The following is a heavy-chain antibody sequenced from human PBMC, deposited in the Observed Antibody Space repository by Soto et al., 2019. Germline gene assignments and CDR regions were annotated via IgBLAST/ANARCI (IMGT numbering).Heavy chain of an antibody. V-gene: IGHV1-69*01. D-gene: IGHD3-22*01. CDR3: ARGWRITMIVVVIAASDYGMDV. CDR1: GGTFSSYA. J-gene: IGHJ6*02. CDR2: IIPIFGTA. Sequence: QVQLVQSGAEVKKPGSSVKVSCKASGGTFSSYAISWVRQAPGQGLEWMGGIIPIFGTANYAQKFQGRVTITADGSTSTAYMELSSLRSEDTAVYYCARGWRITMIVVVIAASDYGMDVWGQGTTVAVSS.